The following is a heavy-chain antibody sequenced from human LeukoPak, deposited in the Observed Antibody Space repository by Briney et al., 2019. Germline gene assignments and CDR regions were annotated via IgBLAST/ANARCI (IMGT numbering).Heavy chain of an antibody. Sequence: GGSLRLSCAASGFTFSSYWMHWVRQAQGKGLVWVSRINSDGSSTSYADSVKGRFTISRDNAKNTLYLQMNSLRAEDTAVYYCARVGSSSWYERYNWFDPWGQGTLVTVSS. D-gene: IGHD6-13*01. CDR3: ARVGSSSWYERYNWFDP. V-gene: IGHV3-74*01. CDR1: GFTFSSYW. J-gene: IGHJ5*02. CDR2: INSDGSST.